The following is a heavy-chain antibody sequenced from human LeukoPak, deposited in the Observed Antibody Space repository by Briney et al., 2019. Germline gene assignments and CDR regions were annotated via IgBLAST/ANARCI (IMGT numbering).Heavy chain of an antibody. CDR3: ARRSFISAAGYDY. D-gene: IGHD6-13*01. V-gene: IGHV4-34*01. CDR2: INHSGST. CDR1: GGSFSGYY. J-gene: IGHJ4*02. Sequence: SETLSLTCAVYGGSFSGYYWSWIRQPPGKGLEWIGEINHSGSTNYNPSLKSRVTISVDTSKDQFSLKLSSVTAADTAVYYCARRSFISAAGYDYWGQGALVTVAS.